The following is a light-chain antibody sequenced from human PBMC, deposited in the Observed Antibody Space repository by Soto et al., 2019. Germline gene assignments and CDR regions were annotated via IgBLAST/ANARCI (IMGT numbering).Light chain of an antibody. CDR2: DVS. J-gene: IGLJ1*01. CDR1: SSDVGVYNY. Sequence: QSALTQPASVSGSPGQSITISCTGTSSDVGVYNYVSWYQQHPGKAPKLMIFDVSNRPSWVSNRFSGSKSGNTASLTISGVQAEDEADYYCSSYTSSSTLGVFGTGTKLTVL. V-gene: IGLV2-14*01. CDR3: SSYTSSSTLGV.